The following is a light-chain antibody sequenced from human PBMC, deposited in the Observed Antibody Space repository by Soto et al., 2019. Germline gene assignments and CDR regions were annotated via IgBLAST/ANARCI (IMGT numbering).Light chain of an antibody. Sequence: DIQMTQSPYTVSASVGDRVTITCRASQNIISWLAWYQQQPGRAPKLLIYAASILQSGVPSRFSGSGSGTDFTLTINSLQPEDFATYYCQQADGFPLTFGQGTRLEIK. V-gene: IGKV1-12*01. CDR2: AAS. CDR1: QNIISW. CDR3: QQADGFPLT. J-gene: IGKJ5*01.